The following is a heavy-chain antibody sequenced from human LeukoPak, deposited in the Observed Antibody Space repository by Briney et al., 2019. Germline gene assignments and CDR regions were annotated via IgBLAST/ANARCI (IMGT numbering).Heavy chain of an antibody. CDR1: GRSISSYY. CDR2: IYYSGST. J-gene: IGHJ5*02. V-gene: IGHV4-59*01. Sequence: PSETLSLTCTVSGRSISSYYWSWIRPPPGKGLEWSGYIYYSGSTNYNPSPKSRGTISVDTSKNQFSLKLSSVTAADTAVYYCARGGYCSSTSCYTYNWFDPWGQGTLVTVSS. D-gene: IGHD2-2*02. CDR3: ARGGYCSSTSCYTYNWFDP.